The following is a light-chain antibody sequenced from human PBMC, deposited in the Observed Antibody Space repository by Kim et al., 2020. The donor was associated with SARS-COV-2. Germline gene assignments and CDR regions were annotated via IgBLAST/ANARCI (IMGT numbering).Light chain of an antibody. CDR2: RDS. CDR3: QVWDSSTAWV. Sequence: VARGKTARITCGGNNIGSKNVHWYQQKPGQAPVLVIYRDSNRPSGIPERFSGSNSGNTATLTISRAQAGDEADYYCQVWDSSTAWVFGGGTQLTVL. J-gene: IGLJ3*02. V-gene: IGLV3-9*01. CDR1: NIGSKN.